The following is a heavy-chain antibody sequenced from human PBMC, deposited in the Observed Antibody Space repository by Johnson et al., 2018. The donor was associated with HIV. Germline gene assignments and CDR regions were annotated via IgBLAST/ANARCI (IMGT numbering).Heavy chain of an antibody. J-gene: IGHJ3*02. D-gene: IGHD1-26*01. CDR3: ARGGGYWEVIAFDI. Sequence: VQLVESGGGVVQPGRSLRVSCVASGFTLSSYAMHCVRQAPGKGLEWVAVVSYDGSNKYYADSVKGRFTISRDNSKNTLYLQMNSLRAEDTAVYYCARGGGYWEVIAFDIWGHGTMVTVSS. V-gene: IGHV3-30-3*01. CDR2: VSYDGSNK. CDR1: GFTLSSYA.